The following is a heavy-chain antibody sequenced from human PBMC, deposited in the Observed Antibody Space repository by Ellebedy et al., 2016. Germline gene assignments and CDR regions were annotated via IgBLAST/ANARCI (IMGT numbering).Heavy chain of an antibody. J-gene: IGHJ4*02. CDR1: GFTFSSYA. CDR3: AKEGRFLEWLSSFDY. CDR2: ISGSGGST. Sequence: GGSLRLXXAASGFTFSSYAMSWVRQAPGKGLEWVSAISGSGGSTYYADSVKGRFTISRDNSKNTLYLQMNSLRAEDTAVYYCAKEGRFLEWLSSFDYWGQGTLVTVSS. V-gene: IGHV3-23*01. D-gene: IGHD3-3*01.